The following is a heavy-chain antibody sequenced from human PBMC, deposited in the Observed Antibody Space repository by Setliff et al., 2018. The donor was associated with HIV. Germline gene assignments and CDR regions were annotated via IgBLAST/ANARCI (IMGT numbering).Heavy chain of an antibody. V-gene: IGHV3-23*01. Sequence: GESLKISCAASGFSFSSYSMSWVRQAPGKGLEWVSGISGSAGTTYYADSVKGRFTISRDNSKNTLYLQMNSLRAEDTAVYYCAKTLPTLYPPHDYYFAMDVWGQGTTVTVSS. CDR3: AKTLPTLYPPHDYYFAMDV. J-gene: IGHJ6*02. CDR2: ISGSAGTT. D-gene: IGHD2-15*01. CDR1: GFSFSSYS.